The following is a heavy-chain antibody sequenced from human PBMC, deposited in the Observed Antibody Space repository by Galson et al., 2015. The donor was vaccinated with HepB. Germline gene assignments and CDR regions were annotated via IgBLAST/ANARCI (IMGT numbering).Heavy chain of an antibody. CDR2: IYPGDSDT. CDR3: ARRATNYDFWSGPWGAELLYMDV. J-gene: IGHJ6*03. CDR1: GYSFTSYW. V-gene: IGHV5-51*01. Sequence: QSGAEVKKPGESLKISCKGSGYSFTSYWIGWVRQMPGKGLEWMGIIYPGDSDTRYSPSFQGQVTISADKSISTAYLQWSSLKASDTAMYYCARRATNYDFWSGPWGAELLYMDVWGKGTTVTVSS. D-gene: IGHD3-3*01.